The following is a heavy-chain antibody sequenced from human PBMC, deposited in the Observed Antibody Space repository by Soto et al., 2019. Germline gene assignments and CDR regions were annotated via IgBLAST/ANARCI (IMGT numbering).Heavy chain of an antibody. CDR1: GGSISSGGYY. V-gene: IGHV4-31*03. CDR2: IYYSGST. CDR3: ARVPRGYGSGSLSDH. D-gene: IGHD3-10*01. J-gene: IGHJ4*02. Sequence: SETLSLTCTVSGGSISSGGYYWSWIRQHPGKGLEWIGYIYYSGSTSYNPSLKSRVTISVDTSKNQFSLKLSSVTAADTAVYYCARVPRGYGSGSLSDHWGQGTLIIVSS.